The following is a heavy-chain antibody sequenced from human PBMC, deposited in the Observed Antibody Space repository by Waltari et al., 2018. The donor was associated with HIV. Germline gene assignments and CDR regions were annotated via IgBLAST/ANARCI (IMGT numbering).Heavy chain of an antibody. J-gene: IGHJ6*02. D-gene: IGHD2-15*01. Sequence: EVQLVESGGGLVQPGGSLRLSCAASGFTFSSYDMHWVRQATGKGLEWVSSIGTAGDTYYPGSVKGRFTIARENAKNSLYLQMNSLRAGDTAVYYCARTYRICGMDVWGQGTTVTVSS. CDR3: ARTYRICGMDV. CDR1: GFTFSSYD. V-gene: IGHV3-13*01. CDR2: IGTAGDT.